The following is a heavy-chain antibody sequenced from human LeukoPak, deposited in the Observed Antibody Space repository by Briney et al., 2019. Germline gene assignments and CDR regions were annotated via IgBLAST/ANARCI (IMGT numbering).Heavy chain of an antibody. CDR2: IIPIFGTA. Sequence: GASVRVSCKASGGTFSSYAISWVRQAPGQGLEWMGGIIPIFGTANYAQKFQGRVTITADESTSTAYMELSSLRSEDTAVYYCARDRGATGDYWGQGTLVTVSS. D-gene: IGHD1-26*01. J-gene: IGHJ4*02. CDR3: ARDRGATGDY. CDR1: GGTFSSYA. V-gene: IGHV1-69*13.